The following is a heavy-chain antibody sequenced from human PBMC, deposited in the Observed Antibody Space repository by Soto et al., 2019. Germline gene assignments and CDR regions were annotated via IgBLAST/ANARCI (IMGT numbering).Heavy chain of an antibody. CDR1: GYTFIDYY. D-gene: IGHD6-19*01. Sequence: QVQLVQSGAEVKKPGASVNVSCEASGYTFIDYYMHWVRQAPGQGFEWMGRISPKSGGTNYAQKFQGRVTMTWDTSLNIAYMELSSLMSEDTAVYYCARPPGYISDWYYFDLWGQGTLVTVSS. J-gene: IGHJ4*02. V-gene: IGHV1-2*02. CDR3: ARPPGYISDWYYFDL. CDR2: ISPKSGGT.